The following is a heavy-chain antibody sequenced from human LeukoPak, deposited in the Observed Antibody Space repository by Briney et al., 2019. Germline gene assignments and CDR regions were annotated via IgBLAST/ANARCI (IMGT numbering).Heavy chain of an antibody. J-gene: IGHJ6*03. V-gene: IGHV3-30*02. CDR3: AKDRCSNGIGCYYYYMDV. Sequence: GGSLRLSCAASGFTFSTYGMHWVRQAPGKGLEWVAFIRYDGTNKYYADSVKGRFTISRDNSKNTLYLQMNSLRAEDTAVYYCAKDRCSNGIGCYYYYMDVWGKGTTVTISS. CDR2: IRYDGTNK. D-gene: IGHD2-8*01. CDR1: GFTFSTYG.